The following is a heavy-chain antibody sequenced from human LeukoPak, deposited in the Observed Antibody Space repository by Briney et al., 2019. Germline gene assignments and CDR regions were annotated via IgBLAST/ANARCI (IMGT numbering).Heavy chain of an antibody. CDR3: ARVNGLRYFDWSSGGLDY. CDR1: GYTFTSYG. CDR2: ISAYNGNT. D-gene: IGHD3-9*01. J-gene: IGHJ4*02. Sequence: ASVKVSCKASGYTFTSYGISWVRQAPGQGLEWMGWISAYNGNTNYAQKFQGRVTITADESTSTAYMELSSLRSEDTAVYYCARVNGLRYFDWSSGGLDYWGQGTLVTVSS. V-gene: IGHV1-18*01.